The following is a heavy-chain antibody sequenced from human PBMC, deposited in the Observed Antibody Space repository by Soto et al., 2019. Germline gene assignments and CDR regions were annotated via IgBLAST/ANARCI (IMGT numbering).Heavy chain of an antibody. J-gene: IGHJ5*02. D-gene: IGHD3-3*01. V-gene: IGHV3-48*02. CDR1: GFSFSIYS. Sequence: GGSLRLSCAASGFSFSIYSMNWVRQAPGKGLEWVSYISSGSSTIYYADSVRGRFTISRDDAKRSLYLQMNSLRNEDTAVYYCARFDDFWSGFNWFDPWGQGTLVTVSS. CDR3: ARFDDFWSGFNWFDP. CDR2: ISSGSSTI.